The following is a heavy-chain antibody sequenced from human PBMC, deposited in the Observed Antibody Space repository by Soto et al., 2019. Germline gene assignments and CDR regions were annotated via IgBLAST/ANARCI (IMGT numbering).Heavy chain of an antibody. CDR2: ISGSGGST. Sequence: EVQLLESGGGLVQPGGSLRLSCAASGFTFSSHSMNWVRQAPGKGLEWVSCISGSGGSTFYADSVKGRFTLSRDNYKNTVDLQMSRLRAEDTAVYYCAKGHLGVNYPYMDVWGRGTTVTVSS. D-gene: IGHD2-8*01. CDR3: AKGHLGVNYPYMDV. CDR1: GFTFSSHS. V-gene: IGHV3-23*01. J-gene: IGHJ6*03.